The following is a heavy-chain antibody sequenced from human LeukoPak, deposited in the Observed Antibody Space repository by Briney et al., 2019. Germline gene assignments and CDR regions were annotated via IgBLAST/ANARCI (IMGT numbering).Heavy chain of an antibody. CDR1: GYTFTGDY. CDR3: ARSTVVGATIGDH. V-gene: IGHV1-2*06. J-gene: IGHJ4*02. CDR2: INPNRGGT. D-gene: IGHD1-26*01. Sequence: ASVKVSCKASGYTFTGDYMHWVRQAPGQGLEWLGRINPNRGGTIYAQKFRGRVTMTRDTSISTAYMELTRLTSDDTAMYYCARSTVVGATIGDHWGQGTLVTVSS.